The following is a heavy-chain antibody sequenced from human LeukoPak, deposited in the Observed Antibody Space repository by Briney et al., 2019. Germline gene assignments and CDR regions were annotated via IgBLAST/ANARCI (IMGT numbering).Heavy chain of an antibody. CDR1: GFTFSSYG. J-gene: IGHJ1*01. CDR2: ISGSGGST. CDR3: ARKGRYSSSRCFQH. D-gene: IGHD6-13*01. V-gene: IGHV3-23*01. Sequence: SGGSLRLSCAASGFTFSSYGMSWVRQAPGKGLEWVSAISGSGGSTYYADSVKGRFTISRDNSKNTLYLQMNSLRAEDTAVYYCARKGRYSSSRCFQHWGQGTLVTVSS.